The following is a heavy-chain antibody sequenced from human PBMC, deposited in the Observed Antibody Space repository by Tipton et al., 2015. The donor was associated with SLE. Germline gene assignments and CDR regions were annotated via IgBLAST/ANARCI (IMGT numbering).Heavy chain of an antibody. Sequence: TLSLPCTVSGVSFSSHYWRWIRQRPGKGLEWIGYIYYSGSTNYNPSLKSRVTISVDTSKNQFSLKLSSVTAADTAVYYCARSAGYGSSWAHFDYWGQGTLVTVSS. CDR2: IYYSGST. V-gene: IGHV4-59*11. CDR1: GVSFSSHY. J-gene: IGHJ4*02. CDR3: ARSAGYGSSWAHFDY. D-gene: IGHD6-13*01.